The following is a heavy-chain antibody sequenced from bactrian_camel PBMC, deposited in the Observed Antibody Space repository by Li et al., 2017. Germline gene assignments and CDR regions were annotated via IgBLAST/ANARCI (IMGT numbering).Heavy chain of an antibody. CDR3: AVDPRSICATSLALRDFNT. D-gene: IGHD5*01. J-gene: IGHJ4*01. CDR1: GLDLTRHC. V-gene: IGHV3S1*01. CDR2: MYIGGTTI. Sequence: HVQLVESGGGSVQVGESLRLSCVVEGLDLTRHCFGWFRQVPGKEREGVAAMYIGGTTIFFVGSVKGRFTISQDNANGTLYLQMDSLRPEDTAMYYCAVDPRSICATSLALRDFNTRGQGTQVTVSS.